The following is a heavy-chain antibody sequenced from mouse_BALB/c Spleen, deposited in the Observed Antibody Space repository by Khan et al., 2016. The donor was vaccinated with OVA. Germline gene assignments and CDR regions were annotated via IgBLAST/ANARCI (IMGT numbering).Heavy chain of an antibody. CDR1: GYSFTGYF. CDR3: ARIYGSDFDY. Sequence: EVQLQESGPELVKPGASVKISCKASGYSFTGYFMHWVMQSHGKSLEWIGRINPHFGETFSNQKFVDKATLTVDESSSTAHLELRILASEDAAVYYCARIYGSDFDYWGQGTTLTVSS. CDR2: INPHFGET. V-gene: IGHV1-20*02. J-gene: IGHJ2*01. D-gene: IGHD1-1*01.